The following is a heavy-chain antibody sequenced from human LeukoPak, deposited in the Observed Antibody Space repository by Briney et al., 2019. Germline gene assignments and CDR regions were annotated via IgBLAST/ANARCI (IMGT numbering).Heavy chain of an antibody. J-gene: IGHJ5*02. CDR3: ARAAGWFDP. Sequence: GGSLRLSCAASGFTFSDYYMTWIRQAPGKGLEWVSYISSSSNNIHYANSVRGRFTISRDDAKNSVYLQMDSLRAEDTAIYYCARAAGWFDPWGQGTLVTVSS. CDR2: ISSSSNNI. CDR1: GFTFSDYY. V-gene: IGHV3-11*01.